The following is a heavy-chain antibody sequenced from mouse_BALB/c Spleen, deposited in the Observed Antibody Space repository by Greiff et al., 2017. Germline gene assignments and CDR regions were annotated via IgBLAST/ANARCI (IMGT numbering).Heavy chain of an antibody. CDR1: GDSITSGY. Sequence: EVQRVESGPSLVKPSQTLSLTCSVTGDSITSGYWNWIRKFPGNKLEYMGYISYSGSTYYNPSLKSRISITRDTSKNQYYLQLNSVTTEDTATYYCARFFDGYYRYWYFDVWGAGTTVTVSS. J-gene: IGHJ1*01. V-gene: IGHV3-8*02. CDR3: ARFFDGYYRYWYFDV. D-gene: IGHD2-3*01. CDR2: ISYSGST.